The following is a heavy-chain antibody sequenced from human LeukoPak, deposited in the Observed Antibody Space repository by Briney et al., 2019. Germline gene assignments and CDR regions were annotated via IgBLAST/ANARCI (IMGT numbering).Heavy chain of an antibody. CDR1: GFTFSSYS. D-gene: IGHD3-22*01. J-gene: IGHJ4*02. Sequence: PGGSLRLSSAAYGFTFSSYSMNWVRQAPGKGLEWVSYISSSSSTIYYADSVKGRFTISRDNAKNSLYLQMNSLRDEDTAVYYCARGGGELSGGYSKYYFDYWGQGTLVTVSS. CDR3: ARGGGELSGGYSKYYFDY. CDR2: ISSSSSTI. V-gene: IGHV3-48*02.